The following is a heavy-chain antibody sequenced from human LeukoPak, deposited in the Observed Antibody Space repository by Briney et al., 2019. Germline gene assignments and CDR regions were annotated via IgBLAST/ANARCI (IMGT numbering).Heavy chain of an antibody. Sequence: SVKVSCKASGGTFSSYAISWVRQAPGQGLEWMGRIIPIFGTANYAQKFQGRVTITADKSTSTAYMELSSLRSEDTAVYYCARDLGETYYDYAWGSCDYWGQGTLVTVSS. J-gene: IGHJ4*02. CDR3: ARDLGETYYDYAWGSCDY. CDR2: IIPIFGTA. D-gene: IGHD3-16*01. CDR1: GGTFSSYA. V-gene: IGHV1-69*06.